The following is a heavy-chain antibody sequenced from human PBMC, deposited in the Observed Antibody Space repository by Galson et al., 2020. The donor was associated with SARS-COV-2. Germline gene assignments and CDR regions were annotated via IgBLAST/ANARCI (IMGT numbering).Heavy chain of an antibody. D-gene: IGHD3-3*01. V-gene: IGHV3-15*01. CDR2: IKTKTDGGTT. CDR3: TTGGSEGLRVDAFDI. CDR1: GFSFSNAW. J-gene: IGHJ3*02. Sequence: GGSLRLSCAASGFSFSNAWMSWVRQAPGKGLEWVGRIKTKTDGGTTDYAAPVKGRFTISRDDSKNTLYLQMNSLKTEDTAVYYCTTGGSEGLRVDAFDIWGQGTMVTVSS.